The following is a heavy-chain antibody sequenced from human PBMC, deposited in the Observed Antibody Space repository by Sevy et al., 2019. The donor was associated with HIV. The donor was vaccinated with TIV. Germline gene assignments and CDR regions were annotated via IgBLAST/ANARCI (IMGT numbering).Heavy chain of an antibody. Sequence: SETLSLTCTVSGGSISSYYWSWIRQPPGKGLEWIGYIYYSGSTNYNPSLKSRVTISVDTSKNQFSLKLSSVTAADTAVYYCARGSGYGMIVDYLGQGTLVTVSS. CDR3: ARGSGYGMIVDY. J-gene: IGHJ4*02. CDR1: GGSISSYY. V-gene: IGHV4-59*01. D-gene: IGHD5-18*01. CDR2: IYYSGST.